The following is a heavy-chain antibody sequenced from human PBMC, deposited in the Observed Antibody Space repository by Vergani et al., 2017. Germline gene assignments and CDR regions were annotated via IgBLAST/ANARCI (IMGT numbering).Heavy chain of an antibody. V-gene: IGHV3-9*01. CDR3: AKDHDY. CDR1: GFTFDDYA. CDR2: ISWNSGNI. J-gene: IGHJ4*02. Sequence: EVQLVESGGGLVQPGRSLRLSCAASGFTFDDYAMHWVRQGPGKGLEWVSGISWNSGNIGYADSVKGRFTISRDNAKNSLYLQMNSLRAEDTAVYYCAKDHDYWGQGTLVTVSS.